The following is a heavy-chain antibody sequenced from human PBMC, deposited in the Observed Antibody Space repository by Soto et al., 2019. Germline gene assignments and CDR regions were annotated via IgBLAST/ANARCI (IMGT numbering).Heavy chain of an antibody. CDR3: ARVTQGYSDAFDI. J-gene: IGHJ3*02. D-gene: IGHD4-4*01. CDR1: GGSISSYY. CDR2: IYYSGST. Sequence: SETLSLTCTVSGGSISSYYWSWIRQPPGKGLEWIGYIYYSGSTNYNPSLKSRVTISVDTSKNQFSLKLSSVTAADTAVYYCARVTQGYSDAFDIWGQGTMVTVSS. V-gene: IGHV4-59*01.